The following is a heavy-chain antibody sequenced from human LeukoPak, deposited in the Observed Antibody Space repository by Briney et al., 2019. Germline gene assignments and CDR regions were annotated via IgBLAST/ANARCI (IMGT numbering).Heavy chain of an antibody. J-gene: IGHJ4*02. D-gene: IGHD3-9*01. CDR2: ISGDGGST. V-gene: IGHV3-43*02. CDR1: GFTFDDYA. CDR3: AKDYYDILTCYGTPARS. Sequence: GGSLRLSCAASGFTFDDYAMHWVRQAPGKGLEWVSLISGDGGSTYYADSVKGRFTISRDNSKNSLYLQMNSLRTEDTALYYCAKDYYDILTCYGTPARSWGQGTLVTVSS.